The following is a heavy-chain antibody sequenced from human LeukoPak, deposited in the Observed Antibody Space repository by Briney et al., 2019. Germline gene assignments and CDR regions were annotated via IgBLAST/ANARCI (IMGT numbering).Heavy chain of an antibody. CDR1: GGSISSYY. Sequence: SETLSLTCSVSGGSISSYYWSWIRQPAGKGREWIGRIYTTGNTDYNPSLKSRVNMSVDTSKNQFSLNLSSVTAADTAVYYCARDARGWSGFDYWGQGTLVTVSS. D-gene: IGHD3-3*01. CDR2: IYTTGNT. J-gene: IGHJ4*02. CDR3: ARDARGWSGFDY. V-gene: IGHV4-4*07.